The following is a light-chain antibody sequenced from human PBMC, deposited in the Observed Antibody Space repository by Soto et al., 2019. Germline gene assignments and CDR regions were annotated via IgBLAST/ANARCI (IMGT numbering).Light chain of an antibody. V-gene: IGKV3-15*01. CDR1: QSVSIH. CDR2: DTS. J-gene: IGKJ5*01. CDR3: QQYSSWPPIT. Sequence: ETVMTQSPGTLSVTLGERATLSCRASQSVSIHLAWYQQRPGQAPRLLIDDTSTRATGISARFSGSGSGTEFTLTISSLQSEDFAVYYCQQYSSWPPITFGQGTRLEI.